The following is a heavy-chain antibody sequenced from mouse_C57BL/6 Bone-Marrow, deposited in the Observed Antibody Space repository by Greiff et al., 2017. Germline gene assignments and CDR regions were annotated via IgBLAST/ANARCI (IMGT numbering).Heavy chain of an antibody. CDR1: GYAFSSYW. D-gene: IGHD2-4*01. CDR2: IYPGNSDT. J-gene: IGHJ3*01. CDR3: TRWGFIYYDYPWFAY. Sequence: VQLQQSGAELVKPGASVKISCKASGYAFSSYWMNWVKQRPGKGLEWIGQIYPGNSDTSYNQKFKGKAKLTAVTSASTAYMELSSLTNEDSAVYYCTRWGFIYYDYPWFAYWGQGTLVTVSA. V-gene: IGHV1-80*01.